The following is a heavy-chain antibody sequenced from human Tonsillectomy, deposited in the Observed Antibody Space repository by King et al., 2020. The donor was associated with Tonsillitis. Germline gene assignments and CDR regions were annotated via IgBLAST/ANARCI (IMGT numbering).Heavy chain of an antibody. V-gene: IGHV1-69*09. CDR3: ARDWVVDGSFDY. Sequence: QLVQSGAEVKKPGFSGKVFCKASGGTFSSYSISWVLQAPGQGLERVGRIIPILCIANYAQEFQGRVTITAEKSTSTAYMELGSLKSEDTAVYYCARDWVVDGSFDYWGQGTLVTVSS. CDR2: IIPILCIA. CDR1: GGTFSSYS. J-gene: IGHJ4*02. D-gene: IGHD5-24*01.